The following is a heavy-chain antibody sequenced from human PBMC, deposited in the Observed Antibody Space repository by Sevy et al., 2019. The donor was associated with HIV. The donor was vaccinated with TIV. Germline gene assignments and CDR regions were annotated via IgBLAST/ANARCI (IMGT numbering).Heavy chain of an antibody. CDR2: ISGIGSST. D-gene: IGHD3-22*01. Sequence: GGSLRLSCAASGFTFNTHAMNWVRQAPGKGLEWVSVISGIGSSTYYADSVKGRFTTSRDNSKNTPYQQMNSLRADDTAVYYCAKALNPALESMIEVIFRSLKGFDVWGQGTMVTVSS. V-gene: IGHV3-23*01. CDR1: GFTFNTHA. J-gene: IGHJ3*01. CDR3: AKALNPALESMIEVIFRSLKGFDV.